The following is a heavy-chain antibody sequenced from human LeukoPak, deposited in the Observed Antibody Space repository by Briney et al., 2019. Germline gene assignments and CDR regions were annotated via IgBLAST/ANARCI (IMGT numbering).Heavy chain of an antibody. CDR1: GFTFSNAW. Sequence: GGSLRLSCAASGFTFSNAWMSWVRQAPGKGLEWVGRIKSKTDGGTTDYAAPVKGRFTISRDDSKNTLYLHMNSLKTEDTAVYYCARDRGATVRHTRFGPWGQGTLVTVSS. CDR2: IKSKTDGGTT. CDR3: ARDRGATVRHTRFGP. J-gene: IGHJ5*02. D-gene: IGHD4-17*01. V-gene: IGHV3-15*01.